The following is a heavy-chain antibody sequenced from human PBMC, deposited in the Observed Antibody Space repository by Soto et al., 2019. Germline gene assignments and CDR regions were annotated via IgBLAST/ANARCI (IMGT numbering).Heavy chain of an antibody. CDR3: AHYISTDPAGWVDP. CDR1: GFSLSTSGVG. Sequence: QITLKESGPTLVKPTQTLTLTCTFSGFSLSTSGVGVGWFRQPPGKALEWLALIYWDDDNRYSPSLKSRLTTTKDPSKNQVVLTVTDMDPMDTATSYCAHYISTDPAGWVDPWGQGTLVIVSS. D-gene: IGHD3-9*01. J-gene: IGHJ5*02. V-gene: IGHV2-5*02. CDR2: IYWDDDN.